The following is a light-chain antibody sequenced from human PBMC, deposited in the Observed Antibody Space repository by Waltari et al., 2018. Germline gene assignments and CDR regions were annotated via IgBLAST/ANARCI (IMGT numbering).Light chain of an antibody. J-gene: IGKJ4*01. CDR3: QQRGNWPPS. Sequence: DIVLSQSPATLSLSPGERATLSCRASQNVNNYIGWYQQKTGQAPRLLIYDASYRATGIPARFSGRGSGTDFNLTISSLEPEDFAVYYCQQRGNWPPSFGGGTKVEIK. CDR2: DAS. CDR1: QNVNNY. V-gene: IGKV3-11*01.